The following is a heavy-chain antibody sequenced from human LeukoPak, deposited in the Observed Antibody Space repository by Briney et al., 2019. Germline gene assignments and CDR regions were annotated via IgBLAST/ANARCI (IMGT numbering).Heavy chain of an antibody. CDR2: ISSISTYI. Sequence: GGSLRLSCAASGFTSSSYSMNWVRQAPGKGPEWVSSISSISTYIYYADSVKGRFTISRDNAKNSLYLQMNSLRAEDTAVYYCARGDIVVVPAATDYWGQGALVTVSS. D-gene: IGHD2-2*01. V-gene: IGHV3-21*01. J-gene: IGHJ4*02. CDR3: ARGDIVVVPAATDY. CDR1: GFTSSSYS.